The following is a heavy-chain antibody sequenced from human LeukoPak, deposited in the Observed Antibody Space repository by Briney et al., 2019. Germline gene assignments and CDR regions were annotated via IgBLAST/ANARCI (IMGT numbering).Heavy chain of an antibody. CDR2: IYTSGST. V-gene: IGHV4-61*02. D-gene: IGHD5-24*01. Sequence: PSETLSLTCTVSGGSISSGLYYWSWIRQPAGKGLEWIGRIYTSGSTNYNPSLKSRVTISVDTSKNQFSLKLSSVTAADTAVYYCARIGRWLQFFDYWGQGTLVTVSS. CDR1: GGSISSGLYY. CDR3: ARIGRWLQFFDY. J-gene: IGHJ4*02.